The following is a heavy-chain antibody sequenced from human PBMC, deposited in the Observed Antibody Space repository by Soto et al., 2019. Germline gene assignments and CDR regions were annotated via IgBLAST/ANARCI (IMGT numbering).Heavy chain of an antibody. V-gene: IGHV1-69*13. CDR2: IIPIFGTA. D-gene: IGHD5-18*01. J-gene: IGHJ4*02. CDR3: ARCRLGGYSYGYCDY. Sequence: GASVKVSCKASGGTFSSYAISWVRQAPGQGLEWMGGIIPIFGTANYAQKFQGRVTITADESTSTAYMELSSLRSEDTAVYYCARCRLGGYSYGYCDYWGQGTLVTVSS. CDR1: GGTFSSYA.